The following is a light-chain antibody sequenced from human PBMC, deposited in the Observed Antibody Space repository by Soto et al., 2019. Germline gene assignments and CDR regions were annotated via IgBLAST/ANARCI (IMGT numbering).Light chain of an antibody. CDR3: QQYNSYLWT. J-gene: IGKJ1*01. CDR2: DAS. V-gene: IGKV1-5*01. CDR1: QSVGSN. Sequence: DIPMTQSPSSLSASVGDRVTIPCRASQSVGSNLNWDQQKPGKAPKLLIYDASSLESGVPSRFSGSGSGTEFTLTISSLQPDDFATYYCQQYNSYLWTFGQGTKVDIK.